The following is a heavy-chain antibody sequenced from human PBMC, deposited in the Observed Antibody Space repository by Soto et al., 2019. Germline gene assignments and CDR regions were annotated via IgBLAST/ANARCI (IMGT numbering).Heavy chain of an antibody. D-gene: IGHD3-22*01. CDR3: ARAGDSSGYYYPQYNWFDP. CDR1: GGTFSGYA. Sequence: SVKVSCKASGGTFSGYAISWVRQAPGQGLEWMGGIIPIFGTANYAQKFQGRVTITADESTSTAYMELSSLRSEDTAVYYCARAGDSSGYYYPQYNWFDPWGQGTLVTVSS. V-gene: IGHV1-69*13. J-gene: IGHJ5*02. CDR2: IIPIFGTA.